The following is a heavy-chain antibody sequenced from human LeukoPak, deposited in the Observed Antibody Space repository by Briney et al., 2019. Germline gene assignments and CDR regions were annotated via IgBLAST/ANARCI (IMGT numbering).Heavy chain of an antibody. Sequence: PSETLSLTCAVYGGSFSGYYWSWIRQPPGKGLEWIGEINHSGSTNYNPSLKSRVTISVDTSKNQFSLKLSSVTAADTAVYYCARGGGITARSRVGPGRFDPWGQGTLVTVSS. V-gene: IGHV4-34*01. D-gene: IGHD6-6*01. CDR1: GGSFSGYY. J-gene: IGHJ5*02. CDR3: ARGGGITARSRVGPGRFDP. CDR2: INHSGST.